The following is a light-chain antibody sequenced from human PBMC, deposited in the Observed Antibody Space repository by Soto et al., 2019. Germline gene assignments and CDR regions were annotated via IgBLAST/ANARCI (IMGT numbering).Light chain of an antibody. V-gene: IGKV3-15*01. CDR3: QQYNNWPPYT. Sequence: EIVMTQSPATLSVSPGERATLSCRASQSVSSNLAWYQQKPCQAPRLLIYGASTRATGIPARFSGSGSGTEFTLTNSSLQSEAFAVYDCQQYNNWPPYTFGQGTKLEIK. CDR1: QSVSSN. CDR2: GAS. J-gene: IGKJ2*01.